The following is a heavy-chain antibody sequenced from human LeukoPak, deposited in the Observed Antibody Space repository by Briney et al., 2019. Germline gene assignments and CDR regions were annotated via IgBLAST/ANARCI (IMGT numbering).Heavy chain of an antibody. CDR1: GFTFDDYG. CDR3: ARDPGGYSQGGFDY. Sequence: PGGSLRLSCAASGFTFDDYGMSWVRQAPGKGLEWVSGINWNGGSTGYADSVKGRFTISRDNAKNSLYLQMNSLRAEDTALYYCARDPGGYSQGGFDYWGQGTLVTVSS. D-gene: IGHD5-18*01. V-gene: IGHV3-20*04. J-gene: IGHJ4*02. CDR2: INWNGGST.